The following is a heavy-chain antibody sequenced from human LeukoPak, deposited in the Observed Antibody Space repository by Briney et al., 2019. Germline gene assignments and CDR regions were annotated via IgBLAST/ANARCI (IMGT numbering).Heavy chain of an antibody. CDR1: GYSISSGYY. V-gene: IGHV4-38-2*01. CDR2: IYHSGST. Sequence: SETLSLTCAVSGYSISSGYYWGWIRQPPGKGLEWIGSIYHSGSTYYNPSLKSRVTISVDTSKNQFSLKLSSVTAADTAVYYCARSSIAVAGTENAFDIWGQGTMVTVSS. D-gene: IGHD6-19*01. J-gene: IGHJ3*02. CDR3: ARSSIAVAGTENAFDI.